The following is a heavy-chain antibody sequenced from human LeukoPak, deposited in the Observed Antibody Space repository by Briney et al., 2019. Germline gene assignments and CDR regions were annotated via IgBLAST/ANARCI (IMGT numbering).Heavy chain of an antibody. Sequence: SETLSLTCTVSGGSVSGYNRSWIRQPPGQGLECIGHIYFTGSTTYNPSLKSRVTISVDTSQNQFSLSLTSVTSADTAVYYCARVTAAGGGFDHWGQGTLVTVSS. CDR2: IYFTGST. CDR3: ARVTAAGGGFDH. D-gene: IGHD2-15*01. V-gene: IGHV4-59*02. CDR1: GGSVSGYN. J-gene: IGHJ4*02.